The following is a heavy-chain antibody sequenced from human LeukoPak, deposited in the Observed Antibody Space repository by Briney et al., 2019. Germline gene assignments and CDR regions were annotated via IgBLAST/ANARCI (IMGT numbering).Heavy chain of an antibody. V-gene: IGHV3-33*06. CDR2: IWYDGGNK. CDR1: GFTFSHYG. Sequence: GRSLRLSCAASGFTFSHYGMHWVRQAPGKGLEWVAVIWYDGGNKYFADSVKGRFTISRDNSKNTVYLQMNSLRVGDTAVYYCAKGTESGWYAYFDYWGQGTLVTVSS. D-gene: IGHD6-19*01. J-gene: IGHJ4*02. CDR3: AKGTESGWYAYFDY.